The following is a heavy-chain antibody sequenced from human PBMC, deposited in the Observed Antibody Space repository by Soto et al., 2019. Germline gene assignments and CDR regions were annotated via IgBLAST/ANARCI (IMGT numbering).Heavy chain of an antibody. Sequence: SETLSLTCTVSGGSISSGGYYWSWIRQHPGKGLEWIGYIYYSGSTYYNPFLKSRVTISVDTSKNQFSLKLSSVTAADTAVYYCAISLATGKANWFDPWGQGTLVTVSS. CDR2: IYYSGST. CDR1: GGSISSGGYY. V-gene: IGHV4-31*03. J-gene: IGHJ5*02. D-gene: IGHD1-1*01. CDR3: AISLATGKANWFDP.